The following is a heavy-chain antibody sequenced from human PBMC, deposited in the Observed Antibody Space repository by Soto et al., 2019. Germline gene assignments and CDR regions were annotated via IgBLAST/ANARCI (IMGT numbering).Heavy chain of an antibody. D-gene: IGHD2-21*02. Sequence: QVQLQESGPRLVKPSGSLSLTCGVSGGTVASSHWWSWVRQSPGGGLEWIGNVYHTGDTNLNPSLLSRVTISGDKSNNQCSLRLNSLTAADTAVYFCAREIVTAGGNNYFDPWGPGTLVTVSS. J-gene: IGHJ5*02. CDR3: AREIVTAGGNNYFDP. CDR2: VYHTGDT. V-gene: IGHV4-4*02. CDR1: GGTVASSHW.